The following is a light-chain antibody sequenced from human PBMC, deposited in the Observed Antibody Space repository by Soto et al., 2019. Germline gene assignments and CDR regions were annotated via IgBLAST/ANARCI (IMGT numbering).Light chain of an antibody. CDR3: QQYDDWPLT. J-gene: IGKJ1*01. V-gene: IGKV3-15*01. Sequence: EIVMTQSPATLSVSPGERATLSCRASPSVTSNLAWYQHKPGQAPRLLIYRATARAAGIPARFGGSGSGTDFTLTISSLQSEDFAIYDCQQYDDWPLTFGQGTKVDIK. CDR1: PSVTSN. CDR2: RAT.